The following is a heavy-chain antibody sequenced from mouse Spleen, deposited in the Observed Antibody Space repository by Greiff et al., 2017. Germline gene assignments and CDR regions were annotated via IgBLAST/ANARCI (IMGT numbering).Heavy chain of an antibody. Sequence: EVKVVESGGGLVKPGGSLKLSCAASGFTFSSYAMSWVRQTPEKRLEWVATISSGGSYTYYPDSVKGRFTISRDNAKNTLYLQMSSLRSEDTAMYYCARHRHGNPYYYAMDYWGQGTSVTVSS. J-gene: IGHJ4*01. D-gene: IGHD2-1*01. CDR2: ISSGGSYT. CDR3: ARHRHGNPYYYAMDY. CDR1: GFTFSSYA. V-gene: IGHV5-9-3*01.